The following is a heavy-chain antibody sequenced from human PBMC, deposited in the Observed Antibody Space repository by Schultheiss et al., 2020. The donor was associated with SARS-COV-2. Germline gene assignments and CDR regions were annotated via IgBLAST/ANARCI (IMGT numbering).Heavy chain of an antibody. J-gene: IGHJ4*02. V-gene: IGHV3-7*03. CDR1: GFTFSSYA. CDR2: IKQDGSEK. CDR3: AKVGYGAYVGRDYFDY. D-gene: IGHD4-17*01. Sequence: GGSLRLSCAASGFTFSSYAMSWVRQAPGKGLEWVASIKQDGSEKYYVDSVKGRFTISRDNANNSLYLQMNSLRAEDTAIYYCAKVGYGAYVGRDYFDYWGQGTLVTVSS.